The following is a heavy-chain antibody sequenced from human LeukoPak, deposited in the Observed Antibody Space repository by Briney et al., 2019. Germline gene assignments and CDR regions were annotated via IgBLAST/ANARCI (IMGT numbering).Heavy chain of an antibody. CDR3: AREKEGYCSRTSCYLDYYYYYMDV. CDR1: GFTFSDYF. V-gene: IGHV3-11*04. Sequence: PGGSLRLSCAASGFTFSDYFMSWIRQGPGKGLEWVSHIDSSGTIYYADSVKGRATISRDNAKNSLYLQMNSLRAEDTAVYYCAREKEGYCSRTSCYLDYYYYYMDVWGKGTTVTISS. D-gene: IGHD2-2*01. J-gene: IGHJ6*03. CDR2: IDSSGTI.